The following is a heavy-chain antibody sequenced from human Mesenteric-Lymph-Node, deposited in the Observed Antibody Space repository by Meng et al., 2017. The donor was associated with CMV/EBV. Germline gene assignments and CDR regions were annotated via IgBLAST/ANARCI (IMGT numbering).Heavy chain of an antibody. V-gene: IGHV3-48*04. CDR1: GFTFDIYA. CDR2: ISSSGSNI. J-gene: IGHJ4*02. Sequence: GESLKISCAASGFTFDIYAMHWVRQAPGKGLEWVSYISSSGSNIYYADSVKGRFTISRDNPKNSLYLQMNSLRAEDTAVYFCARDGAPMTYWGQGTLVTVSS. D-gene: IGHD3-22*01. CDR3: ARDGAPMTY.